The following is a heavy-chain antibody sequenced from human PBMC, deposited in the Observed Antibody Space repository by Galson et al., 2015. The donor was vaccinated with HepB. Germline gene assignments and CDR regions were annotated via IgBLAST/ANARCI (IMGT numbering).Heavy chain of an antibody. Sequence: ETLSLTCTVSGGSISSSSYYWGWLRQPPGKGLEWIGSFYYTGNTHYNPSLKSRVTISGDTSKNQFSLKLNSVTAADTAVYYCARHESESMTYAADNWGQGTLVTVSS. CDR3: ARHESESMTYAADN. CDR1: GGSISSSSYY. J-gene: IGHJ4*02. D-gene: IGHD2-2*01. V-gene: IGHV4-39*01. CDR2: FYYTGNT.